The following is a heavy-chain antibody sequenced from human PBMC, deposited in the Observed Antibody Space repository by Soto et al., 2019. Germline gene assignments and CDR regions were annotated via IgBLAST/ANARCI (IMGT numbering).Heavy chain of an antibody. J-gene: IGHJ4*02. V-gene: IGHV3-23*01. CDR3: AKDGDLYSGYSDH. Sequence: EVQLLESGGGLVQPGGSLRLSCEASGFILTSYGMSWARQAPGKGLEWVSTLASGGGTHYAESVKGRFTISRENSKNTLYLQINSLRAEDTAVYYCAKDGDLYSGYSDHWGQGTLVTGSS. D-gene: IGHD5-12*01. CDR1: GFILTSYG. CDR2: LASGGGT.